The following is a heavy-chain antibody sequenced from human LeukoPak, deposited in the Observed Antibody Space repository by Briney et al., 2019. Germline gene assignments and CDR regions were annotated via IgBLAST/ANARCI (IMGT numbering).Heavy chain of an antibody. V-gene: IGHV1-2*02. D-gene: IGHD3-3*01. J-gene: IGHJ4*02. Sequence: ASVTVSFKASGYSFSDKYMHWVRQAPGQGLEWMGWINPNSGGTNYAQKFQGRVTMTRDTSISTAYMELSRLRSDDTAVYYCARDHGITIFGVVISSGWFDYWGQGTLVTVSS. CDR1: GYSFSDKY. CDR2: INPNSGGT. CDR3: ARDHGITIFGVVISSGWFDY.